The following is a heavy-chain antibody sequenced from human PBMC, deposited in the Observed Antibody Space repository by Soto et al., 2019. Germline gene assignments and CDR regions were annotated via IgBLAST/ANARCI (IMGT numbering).Heavy chain of an antibody. D-gene: IGHD5-18*01. Sequence: ASVKVSCKASGYTFTSYDINWVRRASGQGLEWLGWMNPKSGQKAYVEKFQGRVTMTANTSISTAYMELSSLRSDDTAVYYCARDIGPALDWFGPWGQGTLVTVSS. CDR2: MNPKSGQK. CDR1: GYTFTSYD. V-gene: IGHV1-8*01. CDR3: ARDIGPALDWFGP. J-gene: IGHJ5*02.